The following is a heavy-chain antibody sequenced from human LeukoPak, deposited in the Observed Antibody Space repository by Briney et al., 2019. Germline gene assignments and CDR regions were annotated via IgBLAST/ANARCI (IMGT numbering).Heavy chain of an antibody. J-gene: IGHJ5*02. V-gene: IGHV3-7*01. Sequence: PGGSLRLSCAASGFTFSSYWMSWVRQAPGKGLEGVANIKQDGSEKYHVDSVKGRFTISRDNAKHSLYLQMNSLRAEDTAVYYCARCDTYYDYWSGYAQNWFDPWGQGTLVTVSS. CDR1: GFTFSSYW. CDR2: IKQDGSEK. D-gene: IGHD3-3*01. CDR3: ARCDTYYDYWSGYAQNWFDP.